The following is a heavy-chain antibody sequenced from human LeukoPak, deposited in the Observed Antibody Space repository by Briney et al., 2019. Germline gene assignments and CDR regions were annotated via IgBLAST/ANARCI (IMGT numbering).Heavy chain of an antibody. V-gene: IGHV4-61*02. CDR2: IYTSGST. Sequence: SETLSLTCTVSGGSISSGSYYWSWIRQPAGKGLEWIGRIYTSGSTNYNPSLKSRVTISVDTSKNQFSLKLSSVTAADTAVYYCARLSTVRGFSLSDAFDIWGQGTMVTVSS. D-gene: IGHD3-10*01. J-gene: IGHJ3*02. CDR1: GGSISSGSYY. CDR3: ARLSTVRGFSLSDAFDI.